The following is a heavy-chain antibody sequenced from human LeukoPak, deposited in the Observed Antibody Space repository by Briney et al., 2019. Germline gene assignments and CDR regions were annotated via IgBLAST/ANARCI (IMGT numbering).Heavy chain of an antibody. V-gene: IGHV3-23*01. D-gene: IGHD5-12*01. J-gene: IGHJ4*02. CDR2: IHRSGENT. CDR1: GITFGTYA. CDR3: ARGSVRDGYNYDYFDY. Sequence: GGSLRLSCAASGITFGTYAMTWVRQAPGKGLEWVSTIHRSGENTFYADSVKGRFTISRHNSKNTLYLQMNSLRAEDTAVYYCARGSVRDGYNYDYFDYWGQGTLVTVSS.